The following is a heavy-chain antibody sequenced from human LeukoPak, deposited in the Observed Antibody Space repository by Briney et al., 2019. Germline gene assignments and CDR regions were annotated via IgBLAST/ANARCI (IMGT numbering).Heavy chain of an antibody. CDR1: GFTFSKYW. D-gene: IGHD6-19*01. V-gene: IGHV3-74*01. Sequence: PGGSLRLSCAASGFTFSKYWMLWVRQAPGKGLESVSRINTDGTVTTYADPVKDRFTVSRDNADNTMFLQMNSVRDEDTAVYYCATKQWLAPPPDSWGQGTPVTVSS. CDR3: ATKQWLAPPPDS. CDR2: INTDGTVT. J-gene: IGHJ4*02.